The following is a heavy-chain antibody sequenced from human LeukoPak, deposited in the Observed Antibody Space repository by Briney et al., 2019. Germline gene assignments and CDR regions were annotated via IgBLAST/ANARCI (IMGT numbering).Heavy chain of an antibody. CDR3: AGGNFYDSRGHPYHFHY. D-gene: IGHD3-22*01. V-gene: IGHV4-59*01. Sequence: PSETLSLTCTVSGGSISSYYWSWIRQPPGKGLKWIGYIYYTENTNYNPSLKSRVTISVDTSKNQFSLNLTSVTAADTAVYYCAGGNFYDSRGHPYHFHYWGQGTLVTVPS. CDR1: GGSISSYY. CDR2: IYYTENT. J-gene: IGHJ4*02.